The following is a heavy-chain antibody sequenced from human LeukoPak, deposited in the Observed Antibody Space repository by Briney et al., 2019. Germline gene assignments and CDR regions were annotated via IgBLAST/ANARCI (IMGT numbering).Heavy chain of an antibody. J-gene: IGHJ4*02. Sequence: GGSLRLSCAASGFTFSSYWMHWVRQAPGKGLVWVSRINSDGSTTNCADSVKGRFTISRDNAKNTLYLQMNSLRADDPAVYYCARGYSGNYRLGYWGRGTLVTVSS. CDR2: INSDGSTT. CDR1: GFTFSSYW. D-gene: IGHD1-26*01. V-gene: IGHV3-74*01. CDR3: ARGYSGNYRLGY.